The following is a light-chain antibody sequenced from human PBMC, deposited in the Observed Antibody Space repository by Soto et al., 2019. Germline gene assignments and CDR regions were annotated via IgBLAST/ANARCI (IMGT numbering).Light chain of an antibody. CDR2: GAS. CDR1: QSVSSN. CDR3: QQYKNWPL. V-gene: IGKV3-15*01. Sequence: EIVWTQSPATLSLSPGERATLSCRASQSVSSNLAWYQQKPGQAPSLLIYGASTRATGIPARFSGSGSGTEFTLTIRSLKSEGFAVDYCQQYKNWPLFGQGTRLEIK. J-gene: IGKJ5*01.